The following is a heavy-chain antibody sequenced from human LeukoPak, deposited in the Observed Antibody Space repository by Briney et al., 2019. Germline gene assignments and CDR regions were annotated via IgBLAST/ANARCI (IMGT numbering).Heavy chain of an antibody. J-gene: IGHJ3*01. Sequence: GGSLRLSCAASGFTFSSYAMSWVRQAPGKGLEWVSAISGSGGSTYYADSVKGRFTISRDNSKNSLYLQMNSLRDEDTAVYYCAKARIAAAGTGAFDVWGQGTMVTVSS. V-gene: IGHV3-23*01. D-gene: IGHD6-13*01. CDR2: ISGSGGST. CDR3: AKARIAAAGTGAFDV. CDR1: GFTFSSYA.